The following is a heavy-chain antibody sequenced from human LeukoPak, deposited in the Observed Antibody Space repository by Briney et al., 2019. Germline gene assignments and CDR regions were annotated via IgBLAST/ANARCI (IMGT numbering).Heavy chain of an antibody. CDR1: GYTFTSYG. J-gene: IGHJ4*02. D-gene: IGHD5-24*01. Sequence: GASVKVSCKASGYTFTSYGFSWVRQAPGRGREGRGGISAYNGDTNYAQTLQGRVTMTTDTSTSTAYMELRSLRSDDTAVYYCARDSVAMSTIRDFGYWGQGTLVTVSS. CDR2: ISAYNGDT. V-gene: IGHV1-18*01. CDR3: ARDSVAMSTIRDFGY.